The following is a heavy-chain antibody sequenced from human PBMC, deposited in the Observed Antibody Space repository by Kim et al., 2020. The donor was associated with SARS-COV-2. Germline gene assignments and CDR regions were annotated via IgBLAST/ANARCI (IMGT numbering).Heavy chain of an antibody. Sequence: NYNPSLKSRVTISVDTSKNQFSLKLSSVTAADTAVYYCARGDGYKVIWDYWGQGTLVTVSS. CDR3: ARGDGYKVIWDY. D-gene: IGHD2-21*01. J-gene: IGHJ4*02. V-gene: IGHV4-59*09.